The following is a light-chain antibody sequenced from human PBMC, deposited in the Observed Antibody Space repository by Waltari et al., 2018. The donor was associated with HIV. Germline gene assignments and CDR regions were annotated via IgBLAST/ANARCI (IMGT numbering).Light chain of an antibody. V-gene: IGKV2-30*01. CDR3: MQATHWSIT. CDR2: RAS. J-gene: IGKJ5*01. CDR1: QSLVDTDGNTY. Sequence: EVVMTQSPLSLPVTLGQPASISCRPSQSLVDTDGNTYLNWFQQRPGQSPRRLIYRASHRDSGVPDRFSGSGSGTDFTLKISRVEADDIGIYYCMQATHWSITFGQGTRLEIK.